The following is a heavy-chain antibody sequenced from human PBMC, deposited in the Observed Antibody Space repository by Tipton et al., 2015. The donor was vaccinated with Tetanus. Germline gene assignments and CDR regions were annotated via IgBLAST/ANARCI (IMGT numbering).Heavy chain of an antibody. D-gene: IGHD3-3*01. V-gene: IGHV3-23*01. CDR2: ISGSGGST. Sequence: SLRLSCAASGFTFSSYVMHWVRQAPGKGLEWVSAISGSGGSTYYADSVKGRFTISRDNSKNTLYLQMNSLRAEDTAVYYCAKEQYYDFWSGYYVLDYWGQGTLVTVSS. CDR1: GFTFSSYV. CDR3: AKEQYYDFWSGYYVLDY. J-gene: IGHJ4*02.